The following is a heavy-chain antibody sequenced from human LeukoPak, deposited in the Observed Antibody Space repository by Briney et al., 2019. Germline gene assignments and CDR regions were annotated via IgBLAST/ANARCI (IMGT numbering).Heavy chain of an antibody. Sequence: SGPTLVNPTQTLTLTCTFSGFSLSTSGVGVGWIRQPPGKALEWLALIYWNDDKRYSPSLKSRLTITKDTSKNQVVLTMTNMDPVDTATYYCAHRRWVQQQLLPVLITDVWGQGTTVTVSS. V-gene: IGHV2-5*01. CDR2: IYWNDDK. CDR1: GFSLSTSGVG. CDR3: AHRRWVQQQLLPVLITDV. J-gene: IGHJ6*02. D-gene: IGHD6-13*01.